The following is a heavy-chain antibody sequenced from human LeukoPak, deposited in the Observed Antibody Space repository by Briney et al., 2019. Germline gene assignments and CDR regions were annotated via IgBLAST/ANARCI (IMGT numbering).Heavy chain of an antibody. Sequence: GGSLRLSCAASGFTFSTYWMHWVRQAPGKGLVWVSCINSDGSTTSYADSVKGRFTISRDNAKNTLYLQMNSLRAEDTAVYYCATPRGIAVAKRGHWGQGTLVTVSS. CDR1: GFTFSTYW. V-gene: IGHV3-74*01. CDR2: INSDGSTT. J-gene: IGHJ4*02. D-gene: IGHD6-19*01. CDR3: ATPRGIAVAKRGH.